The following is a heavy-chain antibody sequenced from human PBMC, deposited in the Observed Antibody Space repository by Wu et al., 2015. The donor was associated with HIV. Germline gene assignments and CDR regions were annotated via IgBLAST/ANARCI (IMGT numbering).Heavy chain of an antibody. CDR2: INPDSGGT. D-gene: IGHD2-2*01. CDR1: GNDFSGSY. V-gene: IGHV1-2*02. CDR3: ARVFVVVPAGFSGEITAFDI. J-gene: IGHJ3*02. Sequence: QVQLVQSGAEVKEPGASVKVSCKSSGNDFSGSYMHWVRQAPGQGLEWMGWINPDSGGTRYAEKFQGRVTMTSDTSISTAYMELSSLRSDDTAVYYCARVFVVVPAGFSGEITAFDIWGQGTMVAVS.